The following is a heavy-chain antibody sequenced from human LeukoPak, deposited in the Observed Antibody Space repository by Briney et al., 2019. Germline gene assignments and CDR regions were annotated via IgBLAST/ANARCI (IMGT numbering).Heavy chain of an antibody. J-gene: IGHJ3*02. CDR2: INPNSGGT. Sequence: ASVKVSCKTSGYSFTGYFMHWVRQAPGHGLEWMGWINPNSGGTDNAQRFQGRVTMTRDTSISTAYMELSRLRSDDTAVYYCARERGYCSSSACYTSDAFDIWGQGTMVTVSS. D-gene: IGHD2-2*02. V-gene: IGHV1-2*02. CDR3: ARERGYCSSSACYTSDAFDI. CDR1: GYSFTGYF.